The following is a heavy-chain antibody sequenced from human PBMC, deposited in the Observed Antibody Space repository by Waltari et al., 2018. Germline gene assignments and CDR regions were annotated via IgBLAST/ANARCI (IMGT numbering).Heavy chain of an antibody. D-gene: IGHD1-26*01. V-gene: IGHV4-39*01. CDR3: ARHGRKGSIVRGPDS. CDR2: IYYSWST. J-gene: IGHJ4*02. Sequence: QLQLQRSGPGLVTPSETLSLTCPVSGGSISSSLYYWGWVRHPPGKGLEWIGTIYYSWSTYYNPSLQSRVTISVDTSKSQFSLKLSSVTAADTAVYYCARHGRKGSIVRGPDSWGQGTLVTVSS. CDR1: GGSISSSLYY.